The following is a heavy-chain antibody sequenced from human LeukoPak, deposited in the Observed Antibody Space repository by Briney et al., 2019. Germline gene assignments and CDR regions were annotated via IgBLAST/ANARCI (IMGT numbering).Heavy chain of an antibody. Sequence: LETLSLTCTVSGGSISSYYWSWIRQPAGKGLEWIGRIYTSGSTNYNPSLKSRVTMSVDTSKNQFSLKLSSVTAADTAVYYCARGVGYCSGGSCHGWFDPWGQGTLVTVSS. D-gene: IGHD2-15*01. CDR2: IYTSGST. V-gene: IGHV4-4*07. J-gene: IGHJ5*02. CDR1: GGSISSYY. CDR3: ARGVGYCSGGSCHGWFDP.